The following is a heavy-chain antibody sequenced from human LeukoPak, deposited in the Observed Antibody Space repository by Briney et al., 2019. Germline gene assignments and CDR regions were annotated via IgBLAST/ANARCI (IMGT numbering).Heavy chain of an antibody. CDR2: ISTSNGNS. D-gene: IGHD2/OR15-2a*01. Sequence: ASVKVSCKASGYTFITQGISWVRQAPGQGLEWMGWISTSNGNSKYAQKFQGRVTMTTDTSATTVYMELTSLRSDDTAVYYCARDWGPANSIHFDYWGQGTLVTVSS. J-gene: IGHJ4*02. CDR1: GYTFITQG. CDR3: ARDWGPANSIHFDY. V-gene: IGHV1-18*01.